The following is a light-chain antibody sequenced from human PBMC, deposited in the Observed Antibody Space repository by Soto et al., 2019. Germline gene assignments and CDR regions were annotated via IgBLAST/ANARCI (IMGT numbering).Light chain of an antibody. CDR1: SRDVGGYNY. CDR2: EVS. CDR3: SSYISSSTFVV. J-gene: IGLJ2*01. Sequence: QSALTQPASVSGSPGQSITISCTGTSRDVGGYNYVSWHQQHPGKAPKVIITEVSNRPSGVSNRFSGSKPGNTASLTISGLQAEDEADYYCSSYISSSTFVVFGGGTKLTVL. V-gene: IGLV2-14*01.